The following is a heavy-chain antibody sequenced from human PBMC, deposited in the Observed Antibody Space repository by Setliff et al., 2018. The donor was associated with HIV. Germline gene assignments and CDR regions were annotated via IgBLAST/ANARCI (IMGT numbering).Heavy chain of an antibody. J-gene: IGHJ4*02. Sequence: PGGSLRLSCAGSGFTFTDYIMHWVRQAPGKGLVWVSHISSDGGSTNYADSVKGRFTISRDNAKNTLYLQMNSLRVEDTALYFCVKGGAYYETNGPYWDHWGQGTLVTVSS. CDR2: ISSDGGST. D-gene: IGHD3-22*01. CDR1: GFTFTDYI. CDR3: VKGGAYYETNGPYWDH. V-gene: IGHV3-74*01.